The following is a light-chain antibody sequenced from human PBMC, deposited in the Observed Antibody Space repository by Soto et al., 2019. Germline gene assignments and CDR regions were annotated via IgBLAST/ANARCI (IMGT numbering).Light chain of an antibody. V-gene: IGLV1-40*01. CDR3: QSYYSILYVFDV. CDR2: ENN. CDR1: SSNIGAGYD. J-gene: IGLJ1*01. Sequence: QSVLTQPPSVSGAPGQRVTISCTGISSNIGAGYDVYWYQQLPGTAPKLLIYENNNRPSGVPDRFSGSKSGTSASLAITGIQAEEEADYYCQSYYSILYVFDVFGTGTKLTVL.